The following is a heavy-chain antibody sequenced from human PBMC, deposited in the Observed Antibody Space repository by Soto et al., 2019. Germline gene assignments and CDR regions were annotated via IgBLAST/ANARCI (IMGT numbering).Heavy chain of an antibody. D-gene: IGHD3-22*01. CDR3: ASSPDYYDSSGLFDY. J-gene: IGHJ4*02. CDR1: GGSISSYY. V-gene: IGHV4-59*08. Sequence: SETLSLTCTVSGGSISSYYWTWIRQPPGKGLEWIGYIYYSGSTNYNPSLKSRVTISVDTSKNQFSLKLSSVTAADTAVYYCASSPDYYDSSGLFDYLGQGTLVTISS. CDR2: IYYSGST.